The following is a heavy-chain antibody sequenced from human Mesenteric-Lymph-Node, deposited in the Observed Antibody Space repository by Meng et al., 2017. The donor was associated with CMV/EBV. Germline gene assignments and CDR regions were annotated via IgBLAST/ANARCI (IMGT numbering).Heavy chain of an antibody. CDR3: ASRTGL. Sequence: GESLKISCAASGLTFSSCGMHWVRQAPGKGLEWVAFISFDGSDKYYADSVKGRFTISRDNSKNTLWLQMNSLRPEDTAVYYCASRTGLRGQGTLVTVSS. CDR1: GLTFSSCG. J-gene: IGHJ4*02. CDR2: ISFDGSDK. D-gene: IGHD1-1*01. V-gene: IGHV3-30*02.